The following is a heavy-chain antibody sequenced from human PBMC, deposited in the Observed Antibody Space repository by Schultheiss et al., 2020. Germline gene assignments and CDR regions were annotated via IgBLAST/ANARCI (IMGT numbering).Heavy chain of an antibody. Sequence: GGSLRLSCAASGFTFDDYAMHWVRQAPGKGLEWVSGISWNSGSIGYADSVKGRFTISRDNAKNSLYLQMNSLRAGDTAVYYCASGYCSGGSCYWYFQHWGQGTLVTVSS. V-gene: IGHV3-9*01. CDR3: ASGYCSGGSCYWYFQH. D-gene: IGHD2-15*01. CDR2: ISWNSGSI. CDR1: GFTFDDYA. J-gene: IGHJ1*01.